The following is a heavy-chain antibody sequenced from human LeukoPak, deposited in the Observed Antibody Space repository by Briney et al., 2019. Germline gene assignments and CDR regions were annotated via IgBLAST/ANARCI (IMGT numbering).Heavy chain of an antibody. CDR2: ISGSGGST. CDR3: ARVGLYCSSTSCRYYYYGMDV. D-gene: IGHD2-2*01. CDR1: GFTLGSYA. V-gene: IGHV3-23*01. Sequence: PGGSLRLSCAASGFTLGSYAMSWVRQAPGKGLEWVSAISGSGGSTYYADSVKGRFTISRDNSKNTLYLQMNSLRAEDTAVYYCARVGLYCSSTSCRYYYYGMDVWGQGTTVTVSS. J-gene: IGHJ6*02.